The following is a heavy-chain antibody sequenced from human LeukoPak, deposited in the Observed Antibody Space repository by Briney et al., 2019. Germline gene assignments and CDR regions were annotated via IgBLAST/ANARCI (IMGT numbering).Heavy chain of an antibody. V-gene: IGHV3-33*01. D-gene: IGHD3-22*01. CDR2: IWYDASGQ. CDR1: GFIFSTYG. Sequence: GRSLRLACAASGFIFSTYGMHWARQAPGKGREWVAIIWYDASGQHYADSVKGRFTISTDTSKNPLSLQMNSLRAEDTAVYFCARDSLYADNGYYHYFDYWGRGTLVTVSS. J-gene: IGHJ4*02. CDR3: ARDSLYADNGYYHYFDY.